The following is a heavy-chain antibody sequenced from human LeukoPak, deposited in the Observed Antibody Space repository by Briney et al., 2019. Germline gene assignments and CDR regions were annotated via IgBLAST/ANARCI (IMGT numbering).Heavy chain of an antibody. Sequence: SETLSLTCAVYGGSFGGYYWSWIRQPPGKGLEWIGEINHSGSTNYNPSLKSRVTISVDTSKNQFSLKLSSVTAADTAVYYCARVYFGYCSSTSTQGWFDPWGQGTLVTVSS. J-gene: IGHJ5*02. CDR3: ARVYFGYCSSTSTQGWFDP. CDR1: GGSFGGYY. D-gene: IGHD2-2*01. CDR2: INHSGST. V-gene: IGHV4-34*01.